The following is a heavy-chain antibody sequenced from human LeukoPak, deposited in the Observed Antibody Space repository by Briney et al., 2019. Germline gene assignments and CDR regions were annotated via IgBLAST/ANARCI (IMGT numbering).Heavy chain of an antibody. Sequence: PGGSLRLSCAASGFTFSSYGMSWVRQAPGKGLEWVSAISGSGGSTYYADSVKGRLTISRDNSKNTLYLQISSLRAEDTALYYCAMDPGNMDTFDYWGQGTLVTVSS. V-gene: IGHV3-23*01. CDR3: AMDPGNMDTFDY. D-gene: IGHD5-18*01. CDR1: GFTFSSYG. CDR2: ISGSGGST. J-gene: IGHJ4*02.